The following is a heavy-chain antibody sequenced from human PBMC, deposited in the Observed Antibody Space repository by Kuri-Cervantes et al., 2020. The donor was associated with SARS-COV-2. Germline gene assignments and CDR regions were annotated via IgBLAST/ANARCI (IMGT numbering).Heavy chain of an antibody. J-gene: IGHJ3*02. D-gene: IGHD7-27*01. V-gene: IGHV3-7*01. CDR3: AREQLGVAFDI. Sequence: GESLKISCAASGFTFSSYGMHWVRQAPGKGLEWVANIKQDGSEKYYVDSVKGRFTISRDNAKNSLYLQMNSLRAEDTAVYYCAREQLGVAFDIWGQGTMVTVSS. CDR1: GFTFSSYG. CDR2: IKQDGSEK.